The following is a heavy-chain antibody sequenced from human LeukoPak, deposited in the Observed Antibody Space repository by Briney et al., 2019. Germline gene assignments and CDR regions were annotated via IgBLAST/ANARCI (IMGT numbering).Heavy chain of an antibody. V-gene: IGHV3-21*01. D-gene: IGHD6-13*01. CDR3: ARQPRRQQPNDY. Sequence: PGGSLRLSCAASGFTFSSFSMNWVRQAPGKGLEWVSSISSSSSYIYYADSVKGRFTISRDNAKNSLYLQMNSLRAEDTAVYYCARQPRRQQPNDYWGQGALVTVSS. CDR1: GFTFSSFS. J-gene: IGHJ4*02. CDR2: ISSSSSYI.